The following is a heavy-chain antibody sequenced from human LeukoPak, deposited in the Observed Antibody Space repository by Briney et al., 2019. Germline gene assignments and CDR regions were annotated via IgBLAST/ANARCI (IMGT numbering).Heavy chain of an antibody. D-gene: IGHD5-18*01. J-gene: IGHJ3*02. CDR1: GGSFSGYY. CDR2: INHSGST. CDR3: ARGAPKEIQLWLRLRGVAFDI. Sequence: SETLSLTCAVYGGSFSGYYWSWIRQPPGKGLEWIGEINHSGSTNYNPSLKSRVTISVDTSKNQFSLKLNSVTAADTAVYYCARGAPKEIQLWLRLRGVAFDIWGQGAMVTVSS. V-gene: IGHV4-34*01.